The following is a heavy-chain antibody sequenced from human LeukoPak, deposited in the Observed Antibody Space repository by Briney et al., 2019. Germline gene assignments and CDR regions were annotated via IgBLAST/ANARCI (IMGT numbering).Heavy chain of an antibody. CDR3: ARRGFGNGDYSFDY. D-gene: IGHD4-17*01. V-gene: IGHV4-39*01. CDR2: ISYSETT. CDR1: GVAINSVTYS. J-gene: IGHJ4*02. Sequence: SETLSLTCTVSGVAINSVTYSWAWIRQPPGKGLEWIGYISYSETTTYNPSLKSRVAISIDTSKNQFSLKLSSVTAANTAVYYCARRGFGNGDYSFDYWGQGALVTVSS.